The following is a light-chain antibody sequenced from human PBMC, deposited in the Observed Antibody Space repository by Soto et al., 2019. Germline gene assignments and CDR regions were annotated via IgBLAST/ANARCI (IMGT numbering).Light chain of an antibody. CDR2: DAS. CDR3: QHYGSSPPWT. V-gene: IGKV3-20*01. CDR1: QSVSSSS. Sequence: EIVVTQSPGTLSLSPGERATLSCRASQSVSSSSLAWYQQKPGQAPRLLIYDASTRTTGIPDRFSGSESGTDFTLTISRLEPEDFAVYYCQHYGSSPPWTFGQGTKVEV. J-gene: IGKJ1*01.